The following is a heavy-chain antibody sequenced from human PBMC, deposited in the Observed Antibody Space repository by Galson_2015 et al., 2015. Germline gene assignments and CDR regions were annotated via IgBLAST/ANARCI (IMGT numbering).Heavy chain of an antibody. D-gene: IGHD3-3*01. CDR3: ASGVRANHFDY. J-gene: IGHJ4*02. V-gene: IGHV3-7*01. CDR2: IKQDGSEK. CDR1: GFTFSSYW. Sequence: SLRLSCAASGFTFSSYWMSWVRQAPGKGLEWVANIKQDGSEKYYVDSVKGRFTISRDNAKNSLYLQMNSLRAEDTAVYYCASGVRANHFDYWGQGTLVTVSS.